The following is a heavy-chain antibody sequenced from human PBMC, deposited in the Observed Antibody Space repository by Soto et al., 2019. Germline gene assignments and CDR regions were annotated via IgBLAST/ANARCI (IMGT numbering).Heavy chain of an antibody. CDR1: GFTFSDYY. J-gene: IGHJ6*03. CDR2: ISSSGSTI. CDR3: AREVLSSGWFAAYYMDV. D-gene: IGHD6-19*01. Sequence: GGSLRLSCAASGFTFSDYYMSWISQAPGKGLEWVSYISSSGSTIYYADSVKGRFTISRDNAKNSLYLQMNSLRAEDTAVYYCAREVLSSGWFAAYYMDVWGKGTTVTVSS. V-gene: IGHV3-11*01.